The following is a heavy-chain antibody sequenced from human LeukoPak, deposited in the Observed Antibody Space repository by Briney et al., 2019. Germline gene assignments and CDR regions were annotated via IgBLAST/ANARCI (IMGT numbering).Heavy chain of an antibody. CDR2: ISGSGGST. CDR1: GFTFSSYA. V-gene: IGHV3-23*01. J-gene: IGHJ4*02. D-gene: IGHD3-22*01. CDR3: AKTGDSNDFYYGVDY. Sequence: GGSLRLSCVASGFTFSSYAMTWVRQAPGKGLEWVSAISGSGGSTYYADSVKGRFTISRDNSKNTLYVQMNSLRAEDTAVYYCAKTGDSNDFYYGVDYWGQGTLVTVSS.